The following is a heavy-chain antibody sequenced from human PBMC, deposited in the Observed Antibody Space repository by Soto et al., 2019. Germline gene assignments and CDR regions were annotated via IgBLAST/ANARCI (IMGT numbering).Heavy chain of an antibody. Sequence: SETLSLTCAVYGGSFSGYYWSWIRQPPGKGLEWIGEINHSGSTNYNPSLKSRVTISVDTSKNQFSLKLSSVTAADTAVYYCARGLSRIVVVTAATEGAWFDPWGQGTLVTVSS. CDR3: ARGLSRIVVVTAATEGAWFDP. J-gene: IGHJ5*02. V-gene: IGHV4-34*01. D-gene: IGHD2-2*01. CDR2: INHSGST. CDR1: GGSFSGYY.